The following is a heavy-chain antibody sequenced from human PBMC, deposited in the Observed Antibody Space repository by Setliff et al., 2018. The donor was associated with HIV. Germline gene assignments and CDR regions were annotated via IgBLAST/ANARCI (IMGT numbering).Heavy chain of an antibody. V-gene: IGHV2-26*01. CDR3: ARGHYDFWSGYYGGVDFDY. D-gene: IGHD3-3*01. CDR1: GFSLSNARMG. J-gene: IGHJ4*02. CDR2: IFSNDEK. Sequence: GPTLVNPTETLTLTCTVSGFSLSNARMGVSWIRQSPGKALEWLAHIFSNDEKSYNISLKKRLAISKDTSKGQVVLTMTNMDPVDTATYYRARGHYDFWSGYYGGVDFDYWGQGTPVTVSS.